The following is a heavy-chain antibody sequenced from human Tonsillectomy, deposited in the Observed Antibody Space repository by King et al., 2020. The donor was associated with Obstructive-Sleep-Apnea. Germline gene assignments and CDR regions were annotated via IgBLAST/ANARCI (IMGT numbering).Heavy chain of an antibody. D-gene: IGHD2-21*02. V-gene: IGHV3-53*04. CDR2: IYSGGST. Sequence: QLVQSGGGLVQPGGSLRLSCAASGFTVSSNYMSWVRQAPGKGLEWVSVIYSGGSTYYADSVKGRFNISRHNSKNTLYLQMNSLRAEDTAVYYCARPWAYCGGDCKGAFDYWGQGTLVTVSS. CDR1: GFTVSSNY. CDR3: ARPWAYCGGDCKGAFDY. J-gene: IGHJ4*02.